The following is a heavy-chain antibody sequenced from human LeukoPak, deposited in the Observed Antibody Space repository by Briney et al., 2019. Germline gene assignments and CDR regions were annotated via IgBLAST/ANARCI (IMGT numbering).Heavy chain of an antibody. CDR2: IYYSGST. CDR3: ARCGGTTRGAFDI. D-gene: IGHD2-15*01. J-gene: IGHJ3*02. V-gene: IGHV4-28*01. Sequence: SETLSLTCAVSGYSISSSNWWGWIWQPPGKGLEWIGYIYYSGSTYYNPSLKSRVTMSVDTSKNQFSLKLSSVTAVDTAVYYCARCGGTTRGAFDIWGQGTMVTVSS. CDR1: GYSISSSNW.